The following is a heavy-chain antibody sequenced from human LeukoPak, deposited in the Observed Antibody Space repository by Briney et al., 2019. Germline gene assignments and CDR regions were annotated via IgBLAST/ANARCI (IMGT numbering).Heavy chain of an antibody. J-gene: IGHJ4*02. D-gene: IGHD1-1*01. V-gene: IGHV3-33*01. CDR2: IWYDGSDK. CDR1: GFTFSTYG. CDR3: ARDRNVDYFDY. Sequence: PGGSLRLSCAASGFTFSTYGMHWVRQAPGKGLEWVAVIWYDGSDKYYADSVKGRFTISRDNSKNTLYLQMNSLGAEDTAVYYCARDRNVDYFDYWGQGTLVTVAS.